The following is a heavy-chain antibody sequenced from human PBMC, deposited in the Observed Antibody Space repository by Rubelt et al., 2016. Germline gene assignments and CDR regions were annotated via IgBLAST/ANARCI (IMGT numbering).Heavy chain of an antibody. CDR3: ARSPRYDFEDNWFDP. Sequence: QVQLVQSGAEAKKPGASVKVSCKASGYTFTSYYMHWVRQAPGQGLEWMGIINPSGGSTSYAQKFQGRGTMTRDTSTSTVYMELSSLRSEDTAVYYCARSPRYDFEDNWFDPWGQGTLVTVSS. CDR2: INPSGGST. CDR1: GYTFTSYY. D-gene: IGHD3-3*01. J-gene: IGHJ5*02. V-gene: IGHV1-46*01.